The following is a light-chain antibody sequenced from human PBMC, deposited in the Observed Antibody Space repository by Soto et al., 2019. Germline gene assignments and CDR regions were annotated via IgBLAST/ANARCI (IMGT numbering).Light chain of an antibody. CDR2: SAS. V-gene: IGKV3-20*01. J-gene: IGKJ2*01. CDR3: QQYGTSPRT. CDR1: QSVSTY. Sequence: EVVLTQSPGTLSLSPGERATLSCRASQSVSTYLAWYQQKPGQAPRLLIQSASSRATGIVDRFSGSGSGTDFTLTISRLEPEGSAVYFCQQYGTSPRTFGQGTNLEIK.